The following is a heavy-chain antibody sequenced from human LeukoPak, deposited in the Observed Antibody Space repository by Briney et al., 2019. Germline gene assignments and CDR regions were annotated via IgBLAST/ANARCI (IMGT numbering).Heavy chain of an antibody. CDR2: IYYSGST. CDR1: GGSISSSSYY. J-gene: IGHJ4*02. V-gene: IGHV4-39*07. Sequence: SETLSLTCTVSGGSISSSSYYWGWIRQPPGKGLEWIGSIYYSGSTYYNPSLKSRVTMSVDTSKNQFSLKLSSVTAADTAVYYCARGSQPYCSSTSCYDYWGQGTLVTVSS. CDR3: ARGSQPYCSSTSCYDY. D-gene: IGHD2-2*01.